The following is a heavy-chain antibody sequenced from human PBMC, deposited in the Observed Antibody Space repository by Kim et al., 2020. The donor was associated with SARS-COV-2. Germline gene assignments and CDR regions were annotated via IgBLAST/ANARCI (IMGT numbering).Heavy chain of an antibody. D-gene: IGHD3-9*01. CDR3: ARFPTLLTGRAFFAMDV. Sequence: GESLKISCEASGYNFADYWIAWVRHMPGKGLEWMGVTHPRESDTRYSASFQGQVTISVDKSRSTAYLRWNSLRASDTAIYFCARFPTLLTGRAFFAMDVWGQVTTVIVAS. CDR2: THPRESDT. V-gene: IGHV5-51*01. CDR1: GYNFADYW. J-gene: IGHJ6*02.